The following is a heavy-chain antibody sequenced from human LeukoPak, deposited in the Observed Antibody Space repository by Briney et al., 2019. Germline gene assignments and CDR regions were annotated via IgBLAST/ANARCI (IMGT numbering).Heavy chain of an antibody. CDR2: IYTSGST. Sequence: SETLSLTCTVSGGSISSYYWSWIRQPPGKGLEWIGYIYTSGSTNYNPSLKSRVTMSVDTSKNQFSLKLSSVTAADTAVYYCASGVGGGDAFDIWGQGTMVTVSS. J-gene: IGHJ3*02. V-gene: IGHV4-4*08. CDR3: ASGVGGGDAFDI. CDR1: GGSISSYY. D-gene: IGHD1-26*01.